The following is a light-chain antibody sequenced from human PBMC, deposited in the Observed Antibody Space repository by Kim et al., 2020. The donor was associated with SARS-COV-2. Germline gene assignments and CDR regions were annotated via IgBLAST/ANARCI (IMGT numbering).Light chain of an antibody. J-gene: IGLJ2*01. CDR2: AVS. Sequence: QSALTQPPSASGSPGQSVTISCTGTSSDVGGYNYVSWYQKHPGKAPKLLFYAVSTRPSGVPDRFSGARSVNTASLTVSGLQAEDEADYYCSSYAGSNSVVFGGGTQLTVL. V-gene: IGLV2-8*01. CDR3: SSYAGSNSVV. CDR1: SSDVGGYNY.